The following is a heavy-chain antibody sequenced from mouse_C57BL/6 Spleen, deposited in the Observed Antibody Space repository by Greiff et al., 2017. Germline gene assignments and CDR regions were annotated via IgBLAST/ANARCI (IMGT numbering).Heavy chain of an antibody. V-gene: IGHV1-82*01. CDR3: ARSWDWYFDV. D-gene: IGHD4-1*01. CDR1: GYAFSSSW. CDR2: IYPGDGDT. Sequence: QVQLQQSGPELVKPGASVTISCKASGYAFSSSWMNWVKQRPGKGLEWIGRIYPGDGDTNYNGKFKGKATLTADKSSSTAYMQLSSLTSEDAAVYFCARSWDWYFDVWGTGTTVTVSS. J-gene: IGHJ1*03.